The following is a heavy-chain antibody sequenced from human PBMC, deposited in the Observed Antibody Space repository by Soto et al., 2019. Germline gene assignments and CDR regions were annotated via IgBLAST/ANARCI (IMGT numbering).Heavy chain of an antibody. J-gene: IGHJ4*02. CDR2: IDWDDDK. Sequence: AGPTLVNPTQTLTLTCTFSGFSLSTSGMCVSWIRQPPGKALEWLALIDWDDDKYYSTSLKTRLTISTDTSKNQVVLTMTKLDHVDTATYYCPRIRNDRASGWYYFGYWGQGTPVTVSS. CDR3: PRIRNDRASGWYYFGY. V-gene: IGHV2-70*01. D-gene: IGHD6-19*01. CDR1: GFSLSTSGMC.